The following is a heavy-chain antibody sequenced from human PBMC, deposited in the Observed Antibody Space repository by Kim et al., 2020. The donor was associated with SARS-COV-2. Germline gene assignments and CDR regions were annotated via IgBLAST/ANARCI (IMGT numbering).Heavy chain of an antibody. CDR3: AKGGGDGYKTGDFDY. D-gene: IGHD2-21*01. J-gene: IGHJ4*02. V-gene: IGHV3-9*01. Sequence: GGSLRLSCAASGFTFDDYAMHWVRQAPGKGLEWVSGISWNSGSTGYADSVKGRFTISRDNAKNSLYLQMNSLRAEDTALYYCAKGGGDGYKTGDFDYRGQGTLVPISS. CDR1: GFTFDDYA. CDR2: ISWNSGST.